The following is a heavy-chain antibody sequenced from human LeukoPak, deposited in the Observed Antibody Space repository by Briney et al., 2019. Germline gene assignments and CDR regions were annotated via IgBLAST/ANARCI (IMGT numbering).Heavy chain of an antibody. D-gene: IGHD5-18*01. V-gene: IGHV3-11*01. CDR3: AKDRVGTAMVVGDFDY. CDR1: GFTFSDYY. CDR2: ISSSGSTI. Sequence: GGSLRLSCAASGFTFSDYYMSWIRQAPGKGLEWVSYISSSGSTIYYADSVKGRFTISRDNAKNSLYLQMNSLRVEDTAVYYCAKDRVGTAMVVGDFDYWGQGTLVTVSS. J-gene: IGHJ4*02.